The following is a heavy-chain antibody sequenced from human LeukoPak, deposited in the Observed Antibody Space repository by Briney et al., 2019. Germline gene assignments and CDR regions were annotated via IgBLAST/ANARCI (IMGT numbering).Heavy chain of an antibody. V-gene: IGHV1-69*13. D-gene: IGHD3-10*01. CDR3: ARVGTMVRGVQKNYLPAWYFDY. CDR2: IIPIFGTA. CDR1: GGTFSSYA. J-gene: IGHJ4*02. Sequence: SVKVSCKASGGTFSSYAISWVRQAPGQGLEWMGGIIPIFGTANYAQKFQGRVTITADESTSTAYMELSSLRSEDTAVYYCARVGTMVRGVQKNYLPAWYFDYWGQGTLVTVSS.